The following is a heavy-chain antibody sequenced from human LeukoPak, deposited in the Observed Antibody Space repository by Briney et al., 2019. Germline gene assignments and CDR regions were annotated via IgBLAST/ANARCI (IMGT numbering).Heavy chain of an antibody. CDR2: IYYSGST. V-gene: IGHV4-59*08. J-gene: IGHJ1*01. CDR3: ARTYYYDSSGVQYFQH. CDR1: GGSISSYY. D-gene: IGHD3-22*01. Sequence: SETLSLTCTVSGGSISSYYWSWIRQPPGKGLEWIGYIYYSGSTYYNPSLKSRVTISVDTSKNQFSLKLSSVTAADTAVYYCARTYYYDSSGVQYFQHWGQGTLVTVSS.